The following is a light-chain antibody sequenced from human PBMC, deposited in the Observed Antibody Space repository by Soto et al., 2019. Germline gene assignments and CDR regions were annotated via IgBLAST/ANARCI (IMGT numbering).Light chain of an antibody. CDR2: GAS. CDR3: QHYGSSPLFT. Sequence: EIVLTQSPGTLSLSPGERATLSCRASQSVSSTYLAWYQQKPGQAPRLLIYGASSRATGIPDRLSGSGSGTDFTLTISRLEPEDVAVYYCQHYGSSPLFTFGPGTKVDLK. J-gene: IGKJ3*01. CDR1: QSVSSTY. V-gene: IGKV3-20*01.